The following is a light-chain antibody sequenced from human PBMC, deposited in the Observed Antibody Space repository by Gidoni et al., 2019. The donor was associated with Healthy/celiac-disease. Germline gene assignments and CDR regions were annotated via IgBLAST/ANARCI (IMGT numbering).Light chain of an antibody. CDR3: QQSYSTPST. CDR1: QSISSY. V-gene: IGKV1-39*01. J-gene: IGKJ5*01. CDR2: AES. Sequence: IQMTQSPSSLSASVGDRVTITCRASQSISSYLNWYQQKPGKAPKLLIYAESSLQSGVPSRFSGSGSGTDFTLTISSLQPEDFATYYCQQSYSTPSTFGQGTRLEIK.